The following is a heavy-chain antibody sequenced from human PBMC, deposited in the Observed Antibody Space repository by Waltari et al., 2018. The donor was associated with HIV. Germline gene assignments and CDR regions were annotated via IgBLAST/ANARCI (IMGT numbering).Heavy chain of an antibody. D-gene: IGHD5-18*01. CDR2: IWYHGDKE. CDR3: ARERGYTSPFDL. J-gene: IGHJ1*01. V-gene: IGHV3-33*01. CDR1: GFTFGSYG. Sequence: QVQLVESGGGVVQPGRSLPVSCEASGFTFGSYGIHWVRQAPGKGLEWVAVIWYHGDKEDYADSVKGRFNISRDNSRNTVFLHMNSLRAEDTGFYFCARERGYTSPFDLWGQGTLVTVSS.